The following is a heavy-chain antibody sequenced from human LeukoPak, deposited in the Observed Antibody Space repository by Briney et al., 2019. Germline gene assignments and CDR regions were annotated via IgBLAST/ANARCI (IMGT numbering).Heavy chain of an antibody. D-gene: IGHD3-22*01. V-gene: IGHV4-38-2*02. CDR1: GYSISSGYY. J-gene: IGHJ4*02. CDR2: IYHSGST. Sequence: SETLSLTCTVSGYSISSGYYWGWIRQPPGKGLEWIRSIYHSGSTYYNPSLKSRVTISVDTSKNQFSLKLSSVTAADTAVYYCARDRNYDSSGYYYGIDYWGQGTLVTASS. CDR3: ARDRNYDSSGYYYGIDY.